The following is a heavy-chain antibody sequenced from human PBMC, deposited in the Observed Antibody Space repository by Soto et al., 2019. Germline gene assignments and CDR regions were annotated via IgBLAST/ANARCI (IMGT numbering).Heavy chain of an antibody. D-gene: IGHD3-22*01. V-gene: IGHV3-7*01. Sequence: GGSLRLSCAASGFTFSSYWMSWVRQAPGKGLEGVANIKQDGSEKYYVDSVKGRFTISRDNAKNSLYLQMNSLRAEDTAVYYCARDHRPDIVVVRFAPSYAMDVWGQGTTVTVSS. CDR3: ARDHRPDIVVVRFAPSYAMDV. CDR2: IKQDGSEK. J-gene: IGHJ6*02. CDR1: GFTFSSYW.